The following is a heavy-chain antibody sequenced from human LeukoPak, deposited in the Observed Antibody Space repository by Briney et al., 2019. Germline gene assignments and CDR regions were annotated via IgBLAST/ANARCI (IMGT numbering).Heavy chain of an antibody. CDR2: IYTSGST. CDR1: GGSISSSSYY. V-gene: IGHV4-61*02. D-gene: IGHD3-10*01. CDR3: ARAHYYGSGSFDY. J-gene: IGHJ4*02. Sequence: PSETLSLTCTVSGGSISSSSYYWSWIRQPAGKGLEWIGRIYTSGSTNYNPSLKSRVTMSVDTSKNQFSLKLSSVTAADTAVYYCARAHYYGSGSFDYWGQGTLVTVSS.